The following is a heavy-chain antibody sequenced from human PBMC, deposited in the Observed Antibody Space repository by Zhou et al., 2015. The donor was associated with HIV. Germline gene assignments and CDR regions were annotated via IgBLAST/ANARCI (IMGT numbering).Heavy chain of an antibody. J-gene: IGHJ4*02. CDR1: GYTFGNYG. CDR3: ARSYYDRDGYYPDF. CDR2: IIPMFGTT. D-gene: IGHD3-22*01. Sequence: QVQLVQSGGEVKKPGASVKVSCKASGYTFGNYGIGWVRQAPGQGLEWMGGIIPMFGTTNYTERFQGRLTIAADKSTTTVYMQLLRLTFEDTAIIYCARSYYDRDGYYPDFWGQGTLVIVSS. V-gene: IGHV1-69*06.